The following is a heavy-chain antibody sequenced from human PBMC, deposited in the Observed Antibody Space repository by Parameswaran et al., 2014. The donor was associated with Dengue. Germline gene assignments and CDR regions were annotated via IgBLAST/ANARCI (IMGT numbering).Heavy chain of an antibody. CDR2: ISSSGSTI. CDR1: GFTFSSYE. D-gene: IGHD2-2*01. V-gene: IGHV3-48*03. Sequence: GGSLRLSCAASGFTFSSYEMNWVRQAPGKGLEWVSYISSSGSTIYYADSVKGRFTISRDNAKNSLYLQMNSLRAEDTAVYYCARERYCSSTSCGAPGDWFDPWGQGTLVTVSS. CDR3: ARERYCSSTSCGAPGDWFDP. J-gene: IGHJ5*02.